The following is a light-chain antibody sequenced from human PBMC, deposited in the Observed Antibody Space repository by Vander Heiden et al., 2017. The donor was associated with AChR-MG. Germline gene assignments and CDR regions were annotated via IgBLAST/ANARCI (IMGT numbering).Light chain of an antibody. CDR1: QSVSSY. CDR3: QQSDGIPRT. CDR2: AAS. V-gene: IGKV1-39*01. Sequence: DIQMTQSPSSLSASVGDRVTISCRASQSVSSYVNWYQQKPGKPPKLLIYAASTLQSGVPSRFIGSGSGTDFSLTITSLHHEDVGSYFCQQSDGIPRTFGHGTDVRIK. J-gene: IGKJ3*01.